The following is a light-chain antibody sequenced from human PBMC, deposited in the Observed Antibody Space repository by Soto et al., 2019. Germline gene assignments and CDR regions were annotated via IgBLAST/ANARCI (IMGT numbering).Light chain of an antibody. CDR1: QSVNKY. V-gene: IGKV3-11*01. J-gene: IGKJ1*01. CDR3: QQYNSYSQT. CDR2: DAS. Sequence: TVYMSKRDRANHSCRASQSVNKYLAWFQQKLGQPPKLLIYDASNLATGIPDRFSGGGSGTDFTLTISRLQPDDFATYYCQQYNSYSQTFGQGTKVDIK.